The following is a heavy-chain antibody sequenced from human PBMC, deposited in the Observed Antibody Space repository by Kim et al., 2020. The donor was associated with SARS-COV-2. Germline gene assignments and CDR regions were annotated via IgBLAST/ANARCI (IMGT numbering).Heavy chain of an antibody. CDR3: ARDNRYFDWLTN. V-gene: IGHV3-21*01. D-gene: IGHD3-9*01. J-gene: IGHJ4*02. Sequence: YYADSVKGRFTISRDNAKNSLYLQMNSLRAEDTAVYYCARDNRYFDWLTNWGQGTLVTVSS.